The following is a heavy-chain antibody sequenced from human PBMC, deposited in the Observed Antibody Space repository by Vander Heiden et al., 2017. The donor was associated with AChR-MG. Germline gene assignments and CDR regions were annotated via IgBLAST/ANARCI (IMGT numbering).Heavy chain of an antibody. V-gene: IGHV1-2*02. CDR1: GYTFTYYY. D-gene: IGHD3-9*01. Sequence: QVQLVQSGAEVRKPGASVKVSCKPSGYTFTYYYLHWVRQAPGQGLEWMGWINPDGGDTHYAQKFQGRVTMTRDTSISTAYMELSSLTYDDTAVYYCAKFCWPEDYWGQGTLGTVSS. CDR3: AKFCWPEDY. CDR2: INPDGGDT. J-gene: IGHJ4*02.